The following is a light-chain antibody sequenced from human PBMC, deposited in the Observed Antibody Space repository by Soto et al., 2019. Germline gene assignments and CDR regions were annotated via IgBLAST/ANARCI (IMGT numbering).Light chain of an antibody. CDR1: SSDVGGYNY. Sequence: QSALTQPASVSGSPGQSITISCTGTSSDVGGYNYVSWYQQHPGKAPKLMIYEVSNRPSGVSNRFSGSKSGNTASLTISGLQAEDEADYYSSSYTSSSTLYVFGTGTQLTVL. CDR2: EVS. V-gene: IGLV2-14*01. J-gene: IGLJ1*01. CDR3: SSYTSSSTLYV.